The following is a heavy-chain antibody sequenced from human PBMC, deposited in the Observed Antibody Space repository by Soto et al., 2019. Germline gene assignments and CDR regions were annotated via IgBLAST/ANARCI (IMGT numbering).Heavy chain of an antibody. CDR2: ISWNSGSI. V-gene: IGHV3-9*01. J-gene: IGHJ4*02. Sequence: GGSLRLSCAASGFTFDDYAMHWVRQAPGKGLEWVSGISWNSGSIGYADSVKGRFTISRDNAKNSLYLQMNSLRAEDTALYYCAKSDEYSSSSCVDYWGQGTLVTVSS. CDR3: AKSDEYSSSSCVDY. CDR1: GFTFDDYA. D-gene: IGHD6-6*01.